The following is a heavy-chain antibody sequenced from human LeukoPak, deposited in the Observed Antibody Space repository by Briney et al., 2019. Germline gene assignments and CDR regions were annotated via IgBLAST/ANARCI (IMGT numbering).Heavy chain of an antibody. CDR3: ARHQQLRYFDWPGPGGFDY. CDR2: IYHSGST. Sequence: SETLSLTCTVSGYSISSGYYWGWIRQPPGKGLEWIGSIYHSGSTYYNPSLKSRVTISVDTSKNQFSLKLSSVTAADTAVYYCARHQQLRYFDWPGPGGFDYWGQGTLVTVSS. V-gene: IGHV4-38-2*02. CDR1: GYSISSGYY. J-gene: IGHJ4*02. D-gene: IGHD3-9*01.